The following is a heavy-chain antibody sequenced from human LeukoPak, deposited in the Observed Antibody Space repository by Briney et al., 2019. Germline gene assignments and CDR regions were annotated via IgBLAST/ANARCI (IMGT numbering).Heavy chain of an antibody. J-gene: IGHJ4*02. CDR1: GFTFSSYA. Sequence: GGSLRLSCAASGFTFSSYAMHWVRQAPGKGLEWVAVISYDGSNKYYADSVKGRFTISRDNSKNTLYLRMNSLRAEDTAVYYCARDGRSSGYYFLDYWGQGTLVTVSS. V-gene: IGHV3-30-3*01. CDR3: ARDGRSSGYYFLDY. CDR2: ISYDGSNK. D-gene: IGHD3-22*01.